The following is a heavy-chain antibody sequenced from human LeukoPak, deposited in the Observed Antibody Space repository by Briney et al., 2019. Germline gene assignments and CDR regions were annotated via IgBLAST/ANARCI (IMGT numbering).Heavy chain of an antibody. CDR2: INSDGSST. Sequence: GGSLRLSCAASGFTFSSYWMHWVRQAPGKGLVWVSRINSDGSSTSYADSVKGRFTISRDNAKNTLYLQMNSLRAEDTAVYYCAASGQWLPHADYWGQGTLVTVSS. CDR3: AASGQWLPHADY. V-gene: IGHV3-74*01. J-gene: IGHJ4*02. D-gene: IGHD6-19*01. CDR1: GFTFSSYW.